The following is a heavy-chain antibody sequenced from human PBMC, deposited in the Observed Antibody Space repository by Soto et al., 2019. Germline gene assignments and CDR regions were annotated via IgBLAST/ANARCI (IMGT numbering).Heavy chain of an antibody. D-gene: IGHD2-2*01. Sequence: AATLSLTSSISGGSISSSNYYWGWIRQPPGKGLEWIGSIYYSGSTYYNPSLKSRVTISVDTSKNQFSLKLSSVTAADTAVYYCASPALDYWGQGTLVTVS. CDR2: IYYSGST. V-gene: IGHV4-39*01. CDR1: GGSISSSNYY. CDR3: ASPALDY. J-gene: IGHJ4*02.